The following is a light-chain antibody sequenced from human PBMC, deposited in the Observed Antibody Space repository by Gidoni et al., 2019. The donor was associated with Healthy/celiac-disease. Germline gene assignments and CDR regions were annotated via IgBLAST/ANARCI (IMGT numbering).Light chain of an antibody. J-gene: IGKJ2*01. CDR3: QQRSNWPPMYT. CDR2: DAS. Sequence: EIVLTQSPATLSLSPGERATLSCRASQSVSSYLAWYQQKPGQAPRLLIDDASNRATGIPARFSGSGSGTDFTLTISSREPEDFAVYYCQQRSNWPPMYTFGQGTKLEIK. V-gene: IGKV3-11*01. CDR1: QSVSSY.